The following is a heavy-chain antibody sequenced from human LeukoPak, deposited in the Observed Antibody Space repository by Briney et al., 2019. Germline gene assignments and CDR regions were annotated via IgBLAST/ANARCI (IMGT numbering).Heavy chain of an antibody. V-gene: IGHV3-74*01. J-gene: IGHJ4*02. D-gene: IGHD5-24*01. Sequence: GGSLRLSRTACGFTFSSYWMHWVRHARGRGLVWVSRINSDGGSKSYADSVKGRFTISRDNAKNTLYLQMNSLRAEDTAVYYCARRIQGMAPYYFDYWGQGTLVTVSS. CDR3: ARRIQGMAPYYFDY. CDR1: GFTFSSYW. CDR2: INSDGGSK.